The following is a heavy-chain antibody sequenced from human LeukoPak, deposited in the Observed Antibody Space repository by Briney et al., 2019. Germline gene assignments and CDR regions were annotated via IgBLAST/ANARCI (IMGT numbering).Heavy chain of an antibody. CDR3: ARLDRFGANYYYMDV. V-gene: IGHV4-59*08. Sequence: SETLSLTCTVSGASISSYYWSWIRQSPGKGLEWIGYIHYTGITKYNPSLQSRVTISVDTSKNQFSLKLNSVTAADTAVYYCARLDRFGANYYYMDVWGKGTSVTVSS. CDR2: IHYTGIT. CDR1: GASISSYY. J-gene: IGHJ6*03. D-gene: IGHD3-10*01.